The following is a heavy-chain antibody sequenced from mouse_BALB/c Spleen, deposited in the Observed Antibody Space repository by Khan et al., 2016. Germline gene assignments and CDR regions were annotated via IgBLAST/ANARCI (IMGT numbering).Heavy chain of an antibody. J-gene: IGHJ3*01. Sequence: EVQLQESGPSLAKPSQTLSLTCSVTGDSITSGHWNWIRKFPGNKFDFMGYISHSGDSYYNQSLKSRIYINRDTSKNQYYLQLNSVTTEDTATYYCATWDYSGSAFAYWGQGTLVTVSA. CDR1: GDSITSGH. D-gene: IGHD1-2*01. CDR3: ATWDYSGSAFAY. CDR2: ISHSGDS. V-gene: IGHV3-8*02.